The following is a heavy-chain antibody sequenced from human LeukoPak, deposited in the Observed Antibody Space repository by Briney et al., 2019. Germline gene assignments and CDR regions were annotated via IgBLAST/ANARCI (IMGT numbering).Heavy chain of an antibody. D-gene: IGHD3-22*01. CDR3: AREGSYYDTSPPWSNP. J-gene: IGHJ5*02. Sequence: ASVKVSCKASGYTFTGYYMHWVRQAPGQGLEWMGWINPNSGGTNYAQKFQGRVTMTRDTSISTAYMELGRLRSDDTAVYYCAREGSYYDTSPPWSNPGGRGTLVTVSS. V-gene: IGHV1-2*02. CDR1: GYTFTGYY. CDR2: INPNSGGT.